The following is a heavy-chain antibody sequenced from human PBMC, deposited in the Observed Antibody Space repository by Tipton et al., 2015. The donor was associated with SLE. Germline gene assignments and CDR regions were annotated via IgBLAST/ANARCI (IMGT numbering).Heavy chain of an antibody. CDR2: IYYSGST. V-gene: IGHV4-61*08. J-gene: IGHJ5*02. CDR1: GGSISSGDYY. CDR3: ARDLETVEGVFDGSGSYSWFDP. Sequence: TLSLTCTVSGGSISSGDYYWSWIRQPPGKGLEWIGYIYYSGSTNYNPSLKSRVTISADTSKNQFSLKLSSVTAADTAVYYCARDLETVEGVFDGSGSYSWFDPWGQGTLVTVSS. D-gene: IGHD3-10*01.